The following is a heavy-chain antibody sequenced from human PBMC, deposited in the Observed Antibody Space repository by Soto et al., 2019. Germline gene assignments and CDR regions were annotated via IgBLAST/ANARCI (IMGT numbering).Heavy chain of an antibody. CDR1: GGSISSSDYY. Sequence: SETLSLTCIVSGGSISSSDYYWGWIRQPPGKGLEWIGSISYNGNTYYNPSLKSRVTISVDTSKNQFSLRLSSVTAADTAVYFCARLSDYGDYGVVYWGQGTLVTVSS. CDR3: ARLSDYGDYGVVY. J-gene: IGHJ4*02. D-gene: IGHD4-17*01. V-gene: IGHV4-39*01. CDR2: ISYNGNT.